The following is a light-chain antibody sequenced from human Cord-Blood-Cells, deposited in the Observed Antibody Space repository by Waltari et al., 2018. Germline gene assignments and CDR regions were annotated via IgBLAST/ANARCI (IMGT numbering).Light chain of an antibody. CDR2: DVS. Sequence: QSALTPPRSVSRSPGQSLTLSSTGTRRDVVGSLYVSWYQQHPGKSPKLMIYDVSKRPSGVPDRFSGSKSGNTASLTISGLQAEDEADYYCCSYAGSVVFGGGTKLTVL. CDR1: RRDVVGSLY. J-gene: IGLJ2*01. CDR3: CSYAGSVV. V-gene: IGLV2-11*01.